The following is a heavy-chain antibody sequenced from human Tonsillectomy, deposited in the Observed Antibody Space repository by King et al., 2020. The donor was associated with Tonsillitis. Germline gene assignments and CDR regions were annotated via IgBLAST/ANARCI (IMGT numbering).Heavy chain of an antibody. CDR2: IYYSGRT. CDR3: ARVITAALYFDY. J-gene: IGHJ4*02. V-gene: IGHV4-31*03. Sequence: QLQESGPGLVKPSQTLSLNCTVSGGSISSGAYYWSWIRQHPGKGLEWIGYIYYSGRTYYNPSLESRVTISVDTSKNQFSLKLSSVTAADTAVYYCARVITAALYFDYWGQGTLVTVSS. D-gene: IGHD6-13*01. CDR1: GGSISSGAYY.